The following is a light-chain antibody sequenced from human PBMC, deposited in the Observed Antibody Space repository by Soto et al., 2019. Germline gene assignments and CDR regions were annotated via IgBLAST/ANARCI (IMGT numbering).Light chain of an antibody. CDR1: QDIRKY. CDR2: DVS. J-gene: IGKJ1*01. Sequence: IQMTQSPSSLSASVGDRVTITCKSTQDIRKYLNWYQQKPGKAPKLMIHDVSILESGAPSRFSGSGSGTECTLTISSLQPDDVATYYCQQYNSYSWTLGQGTKVDIK. V-gene: IGKV1-5*01. CDR3: QQYNSYSWT.